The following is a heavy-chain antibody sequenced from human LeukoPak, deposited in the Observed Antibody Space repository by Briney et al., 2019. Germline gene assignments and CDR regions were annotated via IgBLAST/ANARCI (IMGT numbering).Heavy chain of an antibody. J-gene: IGHJ4*02. CDR1: GFTFHDFA. CDR2: ISLNSGSI. CDR3: AKELYSTTYGFPFDY. Sequence: GGSLRLSCAASGFTFHDFAIHWVRQAPGKGLEWVSGISLNSGSISYADSVKGRFTISRDNAKNSLFLQMTSLRAEDTALYYCAKELYSTTYGFPFDYWGQGTLVTVSS. D-gene: IGHD3-10*01. V-gene: IGHV3-9*01.